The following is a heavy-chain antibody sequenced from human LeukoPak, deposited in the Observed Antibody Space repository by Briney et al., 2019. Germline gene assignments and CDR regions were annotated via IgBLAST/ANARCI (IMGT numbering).Heavy chain of an antibody. Sequence: PSETLSLTCTVSGGSLSSSNNYWGWTRQPPGKGLEWFGSISYSGGTSYNPSLRSRVTISVDTSKNQFSLKLNSVTAADTAVYYCARHLRNTGYISGWAETNYWGQGTLVTVSS. V-gene: IGHV4-39*01. D-gene: IGHD6-19*01. CDR3: ARHLRNTGYISGWAETNY. J-gene: IGHJ4*02. CDR1: GGSLSSSNNY. CDR2: ISYSGGT.